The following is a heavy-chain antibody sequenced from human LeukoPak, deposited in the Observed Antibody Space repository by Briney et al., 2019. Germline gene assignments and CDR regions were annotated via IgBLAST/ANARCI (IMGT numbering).Heavy chain of an antibody. CDR2: ISSSGSTI. V-gene: IGHV3-48*03. Sequence: PGGSLRLSCAASGFTSSSYEMNWVRQAPGKGLEWVSYISSSGSTIYYADSVKGRFTISRDNAKNSLYLQMNSLRAEDTAVYYCARDSPSPLYSSSSAFLYWGQGTLVTVSS. D-gene: IGHD6-6*01. J-gene: IGHJ4*02. CDR3: ARDSPSPLYSSSSAFLY. CDR1: GFTSSSYE.